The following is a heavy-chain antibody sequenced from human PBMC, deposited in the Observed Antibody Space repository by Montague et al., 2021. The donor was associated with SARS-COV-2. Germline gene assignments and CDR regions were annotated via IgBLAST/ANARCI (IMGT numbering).Heavy chain of an antibody. CDR2: INHCGSP. CDR1: GESVSGFY. J-gene: IGHJ4*02. CDR3: ARGFRTVEVPTISFDY. Sequence: SETLSLTCAVYGESVSGFYWCRIRQPPGEGLEWLGEINHCGSPSYNPSLKSRVTMSLDTSKNQFSLKLSSVTAADTAVYFCARGFRTVEVPTISFDYWGQGTLVTVSS. V-gene: IGHV4-34*01. D-gene: IGHD5-24*01.